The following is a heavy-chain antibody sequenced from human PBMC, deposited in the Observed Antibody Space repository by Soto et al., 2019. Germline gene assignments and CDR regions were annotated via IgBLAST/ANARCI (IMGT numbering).Heavy chain of an antibody. CDR3: SAERNYYYYGMDV. Sequence: WGSLRLSCAASGFTFSSYAMHWVRQAPGKGLEWVAVISYDGSNKYYADSVKGRFTISRDNSKNTLYLQMNSLRAEDTAVYYCSAERNYYYYGMDVWGQGTTVTVSS. V-gene: IGHV3-30-3*01. CDR2: ISYDGSNK. CDR1: GFTFSSYA. J-gene: IGHJ6*02.